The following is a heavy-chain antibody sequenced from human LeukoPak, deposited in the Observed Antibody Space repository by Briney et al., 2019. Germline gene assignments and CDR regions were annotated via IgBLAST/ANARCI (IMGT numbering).Heavy chain of an antibody. D-gene: IGHD3-22*01. Sequence: ASVKVSCKASGYTLTGYYTHWVRQAPGQGLEWMGWINPNSGGTNYAQKFQGRVTMTRDTSISTAYMELSRLRSDDTAVYYCARDTNMIVRAFDIWGQGTMVTVSS. V-gene: IGHV1-2*02. CDR3: ARDTNMIVRAFDI. J-gene: IGHJ3*02. CDR2: INPNSGGT. CDR1: GYTLTGYY.